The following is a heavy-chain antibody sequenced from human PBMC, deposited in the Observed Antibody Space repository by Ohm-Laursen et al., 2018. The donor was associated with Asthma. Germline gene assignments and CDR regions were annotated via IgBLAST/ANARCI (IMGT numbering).Heavy chain of an antibody. CDR2: ISSSSSTI. CDR1: GFTFSDYY. D-gene: IGHD4-17*01. V-gene: IGHV3-11*04. J-gene: IGHJ6*02. CDR3: ARVGGDYQRHYYYGMDV. Sequence: GSLRLSCAASGFTFSDYYMSWIRQAPGKGLEWVSYISSSSSTIYYADSVKGRFTISRDNAKNSLYLQMNSLRAEDTAVYYCARVGGDYQRHYYYGMDVWGQGTTVTVSS.